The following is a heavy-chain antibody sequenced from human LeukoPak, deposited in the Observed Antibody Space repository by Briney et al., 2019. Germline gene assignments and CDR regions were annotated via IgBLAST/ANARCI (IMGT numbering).Heavy chain of an antibody. V-gene: IGHV3-23*01. CDR1: GFTFSNYA. D-gene: IGHD3-10*01. CDR3: AKDAGITVVRGVIYYFDY. Sequence: GGSLRLSCAASGFTFSNYAMNWVRQAPGKGLEWVSAISGRGGSTYYADSVKGRITISRDNSKNTLYLQMNSLRAEDTAVYYCAKDAGITVVRGVIYYFDYWGQGALVTVSS. J-gene: IGHJ4*02. CDR2: ISGRGGST.